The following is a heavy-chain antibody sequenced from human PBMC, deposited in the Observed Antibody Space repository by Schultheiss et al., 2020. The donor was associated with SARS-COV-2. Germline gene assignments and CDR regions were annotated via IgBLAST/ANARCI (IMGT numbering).Heavy chain of an antibody. J-gene: IGHJ1*01. Sequence: SETLSLTCTVSGGSVSSGSYYWSWIRQPPGKGLEWIGYIYYSGSTNYNPSLKSRVTISVDTSKNQFSLQLNSVTPEDTAVYYCARSGGYYYDTTGSSFYFKHWGQGIPVTVSS. CDR2: IYYSGST. D-gene: IGHD3-22*01. CDR1: GGSVSSGSYY. V-gene: IGHV4-61*01. CDR3: ARSGGYYYDTTGSSFYFKH.